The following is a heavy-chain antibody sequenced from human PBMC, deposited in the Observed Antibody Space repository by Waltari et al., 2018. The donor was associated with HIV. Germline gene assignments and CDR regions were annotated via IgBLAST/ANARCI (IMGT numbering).Heavy chain of an antibody. V-gene: IGHV3-53*01. CDR2: IYSGGSR. Sequence: EVQLVASGGGLIEPGGSLRVSCAASGFTISSNYMSWVGQAPGKGLEWVSVIYSGGSRYYADSVKGRFIISRDNSKNTVSLHMNSLRAEDTAVYYCARDPRSSGYYGMDVWGQGIKVTVSS. D-gene: IGHD1-26*01. CDR3: ARDPRSSGYYGMDV. J-gene: IGHJ6*02. CDR1: GFTISSNY.